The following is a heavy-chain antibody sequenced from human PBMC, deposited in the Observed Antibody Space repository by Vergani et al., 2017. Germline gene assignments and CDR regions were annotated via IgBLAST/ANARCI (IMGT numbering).Heavy chain of an antibody. D-gene: IGHD1-7*01. V-gene: IGHV1-69*12. CDR3: ARVLQDEVTEGSAWNYCGMDV. J-gene: IGHJ6*02. Sequence: QVLLTQSGAEVKKPGSSVKVSCKASGGSLSTYAFVWVRLAPAQGLEWMGGFFPVFGTPTYAQKFQGRVTIDADESTSTTSMTVSSLKSEDTAVYFCARVLQDEVTEGSAWNYCGMDVWGRGTTVTVSS. CDR1: GGSLSTYA. CDR2: FFPVFGTP.